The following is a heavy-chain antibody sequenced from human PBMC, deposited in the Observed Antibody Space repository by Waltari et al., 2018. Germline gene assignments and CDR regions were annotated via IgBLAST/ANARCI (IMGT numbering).Heavy chain of an antibody. CDR3: EGSWT. V-gene: IGHV3-7*01. J-gene: IGHJ4*02. CDR1: GFN. CDR2: INRDGSRE. Sequence: EVQLVESGGGLVQPGGSLRLSCAASGFNWIRQAPGKGLEWVANINRDGSRESYVASVKGRFTISRDNAKNSVFLQMNSLRVEDTAVYYCEGSWTWGQGTLVTVSS. D-gene: IGHD5-12*01.